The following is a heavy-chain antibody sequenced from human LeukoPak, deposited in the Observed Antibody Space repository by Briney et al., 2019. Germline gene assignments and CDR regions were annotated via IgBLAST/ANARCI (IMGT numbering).Heavy chain of an antibody. CDR3: ARALHDPGDPSFDY. V-gene: IGHV1-3*01. Sequence: GASVKVSCKASGYTFTSYAMHWVRQAPGQRLEWMGWINAGNGNTKYSQKFQGRVTITRDASASTAYMELSSLRSEDTAVYYCARALHDPGDPSFDYWGQGILVTVSS. CDR2: INAGNGNT. D-gene: IGHD3-16*01. CDR1: GYTFTSYA. J-gene: IGHJ4*02.